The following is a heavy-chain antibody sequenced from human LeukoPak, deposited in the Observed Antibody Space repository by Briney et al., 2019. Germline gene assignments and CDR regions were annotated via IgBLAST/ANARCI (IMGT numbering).Heavy chain of an antibody. CDR3: AKGPMVRGVGFDY. V-gene: IGHV3-7*03. D-gene: IGHD3-10*01. CDR1: GFTFSSYW. Sequence: GGSLRLSCAASGFTFSSYWMSWVRQAPGKGLEWVANIKQDGSEKYYVDSVKGRLTISRDNAKNSLYLQMNSLRAEDTALYYCAKGPMVRGVGFDYWGQGTLVTVSS. CDR2: IKQDGSEK. J-gene: IGHJ4*02.